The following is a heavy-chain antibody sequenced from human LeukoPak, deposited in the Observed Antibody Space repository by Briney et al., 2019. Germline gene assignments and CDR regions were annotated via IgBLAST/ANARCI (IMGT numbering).Heavy chain of an antibody. CDR1: GGTLSNYP. D-gene: IGHD6-19*01. CDR3: ARGPEIEVAGTTFGEYKWFHP. J-gene: IGHJ5*02. V-gene: IGHV1-69*01. CDR2: IMPIFSTA. Sequence: SLKVSCKTTGGTLSNYPISWVRQAPGQGLEWMGGIMPIFSTAHYAEKFQASVTITADESTSTVFMELRSLKSEDTAVYYCARGPEIEVAGTTFGEYKWFHPWGQGTLITVSS.